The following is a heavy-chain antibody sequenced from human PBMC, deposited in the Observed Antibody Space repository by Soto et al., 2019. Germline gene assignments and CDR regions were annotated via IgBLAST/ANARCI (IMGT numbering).Heavy chain of an antibody. D-gene: IGHD2-2*01. CDR1: GYTFTTYG. J-gene: IGHJ4*02. V-gene: IGHV1-18*01. Sequence: QVQLMQSGAEVKKPGASVKVSCKASGYTFTTYGVSWVRQAPGQGLEWMGWISAYNGDTNYAQNLQGRVSMTTDTSTTTAYMELRSLRSDDTAVYYCAGGGGGTTSLQLQFWGQGTLVTVSS. CDR3: AGGGGGTTSLQLQF. CDR2: ISAYNGDT.